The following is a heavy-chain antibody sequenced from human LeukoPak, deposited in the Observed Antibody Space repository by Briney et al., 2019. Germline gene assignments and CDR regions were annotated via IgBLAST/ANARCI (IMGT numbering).Heavy chain of an antibody. CDR3: ARDWEGLGEYWYFDL. Sequence: EASVKVSCKASGYTSTGYYMHWVRQAPGQGLEWMGWINPNSGGTNYAQKFQGRVTMTRDTSISTAYMELSRLRSDDTAVYYCARDWEGLGEYWYFDLWGRGTLVTVSS. CDR2: INPNSGGT. CDR1: GYTSTGYY. V-gene: IGHV1-2*02. J-gene: IGHJ2*01. D-gene: IGHD1-26*01.